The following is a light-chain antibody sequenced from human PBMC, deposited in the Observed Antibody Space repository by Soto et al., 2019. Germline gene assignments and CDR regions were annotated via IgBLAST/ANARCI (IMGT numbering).Light chain of an antibody. CDR1: QTISKF. V-gene: IGKV1-39*01. J-gene: IGKJ2*01. Sequence: DIQMTQSPSSLSASVGDRVTITCRASQTISKFLNWYQQKPGKAPKLLIYAASGLQSGVPSRFSGSGSGTDFTLTISSLQPEDFASYHCQQSHSPPYSSGQGTKLEIK. CDR2: AAS. CDR3: QQSHSPPYS.